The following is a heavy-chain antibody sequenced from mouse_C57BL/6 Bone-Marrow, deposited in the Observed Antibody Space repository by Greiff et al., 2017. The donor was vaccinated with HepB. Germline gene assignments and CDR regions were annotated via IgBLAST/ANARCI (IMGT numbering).Heavy chain of an antibody. Sequence: VQLQQSGPGLVAPSQSLSITCTVSGFSLTSYGVHWVRQPPGKGLEWLVVIWSDGSTTYNSALKSRLSISKDNSKSQVFLKMNSLQTDDTAMYYCARHEGPHYYAMDYWGQGTSVTVSS. CDR1: GFSLTSYG. CDR3: ARHEGPHYYAMDY. CDR2: IWSDGST. J-gene: IGHJ4*01. D-gene: IGHD3-3*01. V-gene: IGHV2-6-1*01.